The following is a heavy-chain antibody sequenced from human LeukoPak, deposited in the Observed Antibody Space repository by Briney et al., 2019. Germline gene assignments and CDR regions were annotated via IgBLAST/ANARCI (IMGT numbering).Heavy chain of an antibody. D-gene: IGHD3-10*01. V-gene: IGHV3-20*01. J-gene: IGHJ5*02. CDR3: AREYNYGSGTNWFDP. CDR1: GLTFRNAW. CDR2: ISRDSGSI. Sequence: PGGSLRLSCGASGLTFRNAWMTWVRQAPGKGLEWVSGISRDSGSIGYADSVKGRFTITRDNAKNSLYLQMNSLRAEDTALYHCAREYNYGSGTNWFDPWGQGTLVTVSS.